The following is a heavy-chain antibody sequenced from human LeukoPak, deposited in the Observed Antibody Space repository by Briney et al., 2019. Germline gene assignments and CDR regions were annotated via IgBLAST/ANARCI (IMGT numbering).Heavy chain of an antibody. CDR1: GYTFTSYG. J-gene: IGHJ4*02. CDR3: ARSRGGSLHQRRYYFDY. D-gene: IGHD1-26*01. Sequence: ASVKVSCKASGYTFTSYGISWVRQAPGQGLEWMGWISAYNGNTNYAQKFQGRVTITRNTSISTAYMELSSLRSEDTAVYYCARSRGGSLHQRRYYFDYWGQGTLVTVSS. V-gene: IGHV1-18*01. CDR2: ISAYNGNT.